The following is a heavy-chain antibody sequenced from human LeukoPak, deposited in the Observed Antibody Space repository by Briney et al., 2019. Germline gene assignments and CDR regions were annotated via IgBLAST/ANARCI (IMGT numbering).Heavy chain of an antibody. Sequence: ASVKVSCKASGGTFSSYTISWVRQAPGQGLEWMGRIIPILGIANYAQKFQGRVTITADKSTSTAYMELSSLRSEDTAVYYCATERYFDWLFEFKYYYYYGMDVWGKGTTVTVSS. CDR2: IIPILGIA. CDR3: ATERYFDWLFEFKYYYYYGMDV. D-gene: IGHD3-9*01. CDR1: GGTFSSYT. V-gene: IGHV1-69*02. J-gene: IGHJ6*04.